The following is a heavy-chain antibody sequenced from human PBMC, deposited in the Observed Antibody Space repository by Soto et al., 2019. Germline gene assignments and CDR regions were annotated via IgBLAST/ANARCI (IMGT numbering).Heavy chain of an antibody. J-gene: IGHJ4*02. CDR2: ISGSGGST. CDR1: GFTFSSYA. D-gene: IGHD6-19*01. Sequence: PGGSLRLSCAASGFTFSSYAMSWVRQAPGKGLEWVSAISGSGGSTYYADSVKGRFTISRDNSKNTLYLQMNSLRAEDTAVYYCAKASGWGRILNSGYYFDYWGQGTLVTVSS. V-gene: IGHV3-23*01. CDR3: AKASGWGRILNSGYYFDY.